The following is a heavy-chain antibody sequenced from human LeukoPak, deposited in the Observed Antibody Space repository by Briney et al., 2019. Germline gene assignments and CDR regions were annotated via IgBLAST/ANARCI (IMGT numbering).Heavy chain of an antibody. Sequence: PGGSLRLSCAASGFTLSSYGMHWVRQAPGKGLEWVAVIWYDGSNKYYVDSVKGRFTISRDNAKNSLYLQMNSLRAEDTAVYYCARVSGDYYYDSSGYSYYFDYWGQGTLVTVSS. CDR2: IWYDGSNK. J-gene: IGHJ4*02. V-gene: IGHV3-33*01. CDR3: ARVSGDYYYDSSGYSYYFDY. CDR1: GFTLSSYG. D-gene: IGHD3-22*01.